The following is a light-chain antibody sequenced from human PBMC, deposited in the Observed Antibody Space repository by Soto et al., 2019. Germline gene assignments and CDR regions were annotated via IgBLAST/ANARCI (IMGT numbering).Light chain of an antibody. CDR3: QQYGSSPPIT. CDR2: GAS. Sequence: IVLTQSPGALSLSPGERATLSCRAIQSVSSSYLAWYQQKPGQAPRLLIYGASSRATGIPDRFSGSGSGTDFTLTISRLEPEDFAVYYCQQYGSSPPITFGLGTRLEIK. CDR1: QSVSSSY. V-gene: IGKV3-20*01. J-gene: IGKJ5*01.